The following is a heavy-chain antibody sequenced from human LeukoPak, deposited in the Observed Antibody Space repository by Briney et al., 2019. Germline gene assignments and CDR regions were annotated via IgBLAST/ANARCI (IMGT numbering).Heavy chain of an antibody. CDR2: IYYGGRT. V-gene: IGHV4-59*01. CDR1: GGSISSYY. Sequence: PSETLSLTCTVPGGSISSYYWSWIPPPPGKGLEWIGYIYYGGRTNYNPSLKSRATISVDTSNHQFSLKLSSVTAADTAVYYCASDNAVEGYYCYMDVWGKGTTVTVSS. J-gene: IGHJ6*03. CDR3: ASDNAVEGYYCYMDV. D-gene: IGHD5-24*01.